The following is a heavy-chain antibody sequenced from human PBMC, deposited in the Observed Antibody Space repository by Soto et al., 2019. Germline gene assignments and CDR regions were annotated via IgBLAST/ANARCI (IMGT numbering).Heavy chain of an antibody. CDR1: GVSFSGYD. J-gene: IGHJ6*02. D-gene: IGHD5-18*01. V-gene: IGHV4-34*01. Sequence: PSETLSLTCAVYGVSFSGYDWSWIRQPPGKGLEWIGEINHSGSTNYNPSLKSRVTISVDTSKNQFSLKLSSVTAADTAVYYCARVGYSYGLRYYYGMDVWGQGTTVTVSS. CDR2: INHSGST. CDR3: ARVGYSYGLRYYYGMDV.